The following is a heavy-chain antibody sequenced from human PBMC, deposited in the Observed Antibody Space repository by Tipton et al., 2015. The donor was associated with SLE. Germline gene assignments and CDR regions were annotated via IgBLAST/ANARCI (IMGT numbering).Heavy chain of an antibody. Sequence: TLSLTCTVSGGSISSDDYYWTWIRQHPGKGLEWIGYTSKSGSTYYTPSLKSRVTISVDTPKNQFSLKLTSVTAADTAVYYCARQYSSSSDCFDYWGQGTLVTVSS. CDR2: TSKSGST. CDR3: ARQYSSSSDCFDY. D-gene: IGHD6-6*01. J-gene: IGHJ4*02. CDR1: GGSISSDDYY. V-gene: IGHV4-31*03.